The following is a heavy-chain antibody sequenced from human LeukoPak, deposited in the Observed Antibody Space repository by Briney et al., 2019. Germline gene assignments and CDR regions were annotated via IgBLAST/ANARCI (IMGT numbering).Heavy chain of an antibody. CDR3: VTWSGPDSEPLNF. CDR1: GFTVSSNY. V-gene: IGHV3-7*01. J-gene: IGHJ4*02. Sequence: PGGSLRLSCAASGFTVSSNYMSWVRQTLDKGLEWVAHIGPDGNAKYYVDFVKGRFTISRDNAKNFLILQMNNLRAEDTAVYYCVTWSGPDSEPLNFWGQGTLVTVSS. D-gene: IGHD3-3*01. CDR2: IGPDGNAK.